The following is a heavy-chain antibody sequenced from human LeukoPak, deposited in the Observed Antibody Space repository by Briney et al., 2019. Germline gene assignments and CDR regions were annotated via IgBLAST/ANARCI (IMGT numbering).Heavy chain of an antibody. CDR1: GGTFSSYA. CDR2: IIPIFGTA. Sequence: ASVKVSGKASGGTFSSYAISGVRQAPGQGLEWMGGIIPIFGTANYAQKFQGRGTITTDESTSTASMELSSLRSEDTAVYYCATINWNYSIGFEYWGQGTLVTVSS. J-gene: IGHJ4*02. CDR3: ATINWNYSIGFEY. V-gene: IGHV1-69*05. D-gene: IGHD1-7*01.